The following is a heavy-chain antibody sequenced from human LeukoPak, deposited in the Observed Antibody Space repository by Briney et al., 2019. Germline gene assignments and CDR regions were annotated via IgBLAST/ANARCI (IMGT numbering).Heavy chain of an antibody. CDR2: ISGSGGST. CDR3: AKESLLWFGESPFDP. Sequence: GGSLRLSCAASGFTFSSYAMSWVRQAPGKGLEWVSAISGSGGSTYYADSVKGRFTISRDNPKNTLYLQMNSLRAEDTAVYYCAKESLLWFGESPFDPWGQGTLVTVSS. D-gene: IGHD3-10*01. CDR1: GFTFSSYA. V-gene: IGHV3-23*01. J-gene: IGHJ5*02.